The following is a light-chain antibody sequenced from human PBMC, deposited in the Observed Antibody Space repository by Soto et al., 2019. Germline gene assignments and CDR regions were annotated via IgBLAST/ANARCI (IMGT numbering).Light chain of an antibody. J-gene: IGLJ2*01. Sequence: QSVLTQPPSVSAAPGQKVTISCSGSSSNIGNNYVSWYQQLPGTAPKLLIYDNNKRPSGTPDRFSGSKSGTSATLGITGLQTGDEAGYYCGTWDSSLSAVVFGGGTKLTVL. CDR1: SSNIGNNY. CDR2: DNN. CDR3: GTWDSSLSAVV. V-gene: IGLV1-51*01.